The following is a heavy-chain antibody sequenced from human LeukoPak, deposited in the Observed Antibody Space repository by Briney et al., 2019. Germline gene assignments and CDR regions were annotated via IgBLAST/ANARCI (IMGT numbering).Heavy chain of an antibody. CDR1: GFTFSSYA. Sequence: PGGSLRLSGAASGFTFSSYAMSWVRQAPGKGLEWVSAISGSGGSTYYADSVKGRFTIYRDNSKKTLYLQMNSLRAEDTAVYYCAKTACGYCSGGSCYCFDYWGQGTLVTVSS. J-gene: IGHJ4*02. CDR2: ISGSGGST. CDR3: AKTACGYCSGGSCYCFDY. D-gene: IGHD2-15*01. V-gene: IGHV3-23*01.